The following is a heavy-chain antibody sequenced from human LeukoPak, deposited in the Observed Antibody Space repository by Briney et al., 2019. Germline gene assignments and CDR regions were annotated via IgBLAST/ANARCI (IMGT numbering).Heavy chain of an antibody. Sequence: GASVKVSCKASGYTFTNHYMHWVRQAPGQGLEWMGIINPSGGSTSYAQKFQGRVTMTRDMSTSTVYMELSSLRSEDTAVYYCARASSSRRQTLAIDYWGQGTLVTVSS. CDR2: INPSGGST. J-gene: IGHJ4*02. CDR3: ARASSSRRQTLAIDY. D-gene: IGHD2-2*01. V-gene: IGHV1-46*01. CDR1: GYTFTNHY.